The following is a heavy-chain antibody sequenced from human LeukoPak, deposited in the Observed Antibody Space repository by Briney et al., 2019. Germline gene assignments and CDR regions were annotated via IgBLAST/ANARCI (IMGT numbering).Heavy chain of an antibody. CDR2: ISNDGSRK. V-gene: IGHV3-30*03. CDR3: ARDRAWNYFDY. CDR1: GFTFSRHG. J-gene: IGHJ4*02. Sequence: PGRSLRLSCAPSGFTFSRHGMHWVRQAPGKGLEWVAIISNDGSRKYYAHSVEGRFTISRDNSKNTRYLQMDSLRAEDTAVYYCARDRAWNYFDYWGQGTLVTVSS. D-gene: IGHD3-3*01.